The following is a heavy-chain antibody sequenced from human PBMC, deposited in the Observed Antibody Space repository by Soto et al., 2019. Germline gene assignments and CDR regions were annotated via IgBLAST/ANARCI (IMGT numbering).Heavy chain of an antibody. CDR2: MNPNSGNT. CDR3: ARLQDGLGNYDFWSGYLAYYYGMDV. CDR1: GYTFTSYD. Sequence: ASVKVSCKASGYTFTSYDINWVRQATGQGLEWMGWMNPNSGNTGYAQKFQGRVTMTRNTSISTAYMELSSMRSEDTAVYYCARLQDGLGNYDFWSGYLAYYYGMDVWGQGTTVTVSS. J-gene: IGHJ6*02. V-gene: IGHV1-8*01. D-gene: IGHD3-3*01.